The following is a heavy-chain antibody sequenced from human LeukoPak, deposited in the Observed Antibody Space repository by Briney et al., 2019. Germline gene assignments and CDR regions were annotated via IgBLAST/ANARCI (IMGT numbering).Heavy chain of an antibody. V-gene: IGHV1-8*03. CDR1: GYTFTSSD. D-gene: IGHD3-16*01. Sequence: ASVKVSCKASGYTFTSSDINWVRQATGQGLEWMGWMNPNSGNTGYAQKFQGRVTITRNTSISTAYTELSSLRSEDTAVYYCARGKIATRRGSWFDPWGQGTLVTVSS. CDR2: MNPNSGNT. CDR3: ARGKIATRRGSWFDP. J-gene: IGHJ5*02.